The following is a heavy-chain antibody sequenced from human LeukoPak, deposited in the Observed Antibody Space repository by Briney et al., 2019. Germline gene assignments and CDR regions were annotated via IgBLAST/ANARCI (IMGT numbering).Heavy chain of an antibody. D-gene: IGHD3-16*02. V-gene: IGHV1-18*01. J-gene: IGHJ4*02. Sequence: ASVTVSCKASGYTFTSSGINWVRQAPGQGLEWMGWISAYNGNTNYAQKLQGRVTMTTDTSTSTAYMERRSLRSDDTAVYYCARANTPFHALDYWGQGTLVTVSS. CDR1: GYTFTSSG. CDR2: ISAYNGNT. CDR3: ARANTPFHALDY.